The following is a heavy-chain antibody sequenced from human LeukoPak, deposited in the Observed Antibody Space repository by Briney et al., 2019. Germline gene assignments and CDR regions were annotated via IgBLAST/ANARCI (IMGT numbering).Heavy chain of an antibody. CDR2: IRPDGNDR. CDR1: GFTFSDYL. CDR3: ARGTAGAYDY. Sequence: GGSLRLSCAASGFTFSDYLMIWVRQAPGKGLEWVDNIRPDGNDRYLVDSARGRFTISRDNAKNSLYLQMNSLRAEDTAMYYCARGTAGAYDYWGQGTLVTVSS. J-gene: IGHJ4*02. D-gene: IGHD4/OR15-4a*01. V-gene: IGHV3-7*01.